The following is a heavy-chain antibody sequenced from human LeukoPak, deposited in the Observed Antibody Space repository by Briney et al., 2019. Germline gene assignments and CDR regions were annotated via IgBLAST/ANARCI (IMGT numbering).Heavy chain of an antibody. CDR2: ISGSGGST. V-gene: IGHV3-23*01. J-gene: IGHJ6*02. D-gene: IGHD3-3*01. CDR3: AKAGDFWSGYYNYYYGVDV. CDR1: GFTFSNYA. Sequence: PGGSLRLSCAASGFTFSNYAMTWVRQAPGKGLEWVSAISGSGGSTYYADSVKGRFTISRDNSKNTLYLQMNSLRAEDTAVYYCAKAGDFWSGYYNYYYGVDVWGQGTTVTVSS.